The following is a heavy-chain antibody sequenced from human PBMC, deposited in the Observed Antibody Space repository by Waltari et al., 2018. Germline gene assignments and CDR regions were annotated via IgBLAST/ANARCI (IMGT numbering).Heavy chain of an antibody. Sequence: QVQLVQSGAEVKKPGSSVKVSCKASGGTFSSYAISWVRRAPGEGLEWMGGIIPIFGTPNYAQKFQGRVTITADESTSPAYMELSSLRSEDTAVYYCARRPLGVLPAAIKYGMDVWGQGTTVTVSS. CDR2: IIPIFGTP. CDR3: ARRPLGVLPAAIKYGMDV. V-gene: IGHV1-69*13. J-gene: IGHJ6*02. D-gene: IGHD2-2*01. CDR1: GGTFSSYA.